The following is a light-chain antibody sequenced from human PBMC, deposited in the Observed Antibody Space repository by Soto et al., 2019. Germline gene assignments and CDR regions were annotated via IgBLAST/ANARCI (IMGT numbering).Light chain of an antibody. Sequence: IQMTQSPSSLSASVGARVAITCRASQSISSKLNWYQQKPGEAPKLLIYAASSLQSEVPFRFSGSESGTEFTLTISNLQPEDSATYYCQGGHSIPFAFGQGTKLEI. CDR2: AAS. V-gene: IGKV1-39*01. CDR3: QGGHSIPFA. J-gene: IGKJ2*01. CDR1: QSISSK.